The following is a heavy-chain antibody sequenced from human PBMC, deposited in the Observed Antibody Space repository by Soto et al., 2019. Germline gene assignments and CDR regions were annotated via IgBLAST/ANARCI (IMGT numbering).Heavy chain of an antibody. D-gene: IGHD3-10*01. CDR2: IYYSGHT. V-gene: IGHV4-39*01. J-gene: IGHJ4*02. CDR3: ARYLLRGRFFDS. CDR1: DGSFSSSYY. Sequence: SETRSLTCSVSDGSFSSSYYWGWLRQAPGKGLEWLGNIYYSGHTYYNPSLKSRFAMSVDTSKNQFSLTLTSVTAADTAVYYCARYLLRGRFFDSWGQGTLVTVSS.